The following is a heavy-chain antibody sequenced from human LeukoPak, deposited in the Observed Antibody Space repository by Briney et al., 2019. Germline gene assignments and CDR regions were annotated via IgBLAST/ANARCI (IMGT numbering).Heavy chain of an antibody. D-gene: IGHD3-22*01. CDR1: RFTFNNYA. V-gene: IGHV3-23*01. Sequence: GGSLRLSCAASRFTFNNYAMSWVRQAPGKGLEWVSGISGSGGRTYYADSVKGRFTVSRDNSKSTLYLQMNSLRAEDTAVYYCAKTNSSDYSYYFDYWGQGTLVTVSS. CDR2: ISGSGGRT. J-gene: IGHJ4*02. CDR3: AKTNSSDYSYYFDY.